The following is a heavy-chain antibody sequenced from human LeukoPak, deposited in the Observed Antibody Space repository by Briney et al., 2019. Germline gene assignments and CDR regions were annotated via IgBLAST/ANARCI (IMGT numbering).Heavy chain of an antibody. V-gene: IGHV1-46*01. D-gene: IGHD5-24*01. J-gene: IGHJ3*02. CDR2: INPSGGST. CDR3: AREREMATFDAFDI. Sequence: ASVKVSCKASGYTFTSFYMHWVRQAPGQGLEWMGIINPSGGSTSFAQKFQGWVTMTRDTSISTAYMELSRLRSDDTAVYYCAREREMATFDAFDIWGQGTMVTVSS. CDR1: GYTFTSFY.